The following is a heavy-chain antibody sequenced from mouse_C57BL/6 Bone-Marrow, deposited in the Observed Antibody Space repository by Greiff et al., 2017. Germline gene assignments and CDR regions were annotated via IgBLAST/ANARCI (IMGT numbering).Heavy chain of an antibody. CDR1: GFNIKDYY. Sequence: VQLQQSGAELVKPGASVKLSCTASGFNIKDYYMHWVKQSTEQGLEWIGRIDPEDGDTKYAQNFQGKATITADTSSNTAYLQLSSLTSEDTAVYYCARGTTGLRRHYAMDYWGQGTSVTVSS. V-gene: IGHV14-2*01. CDR2: IDPEDGDT. CDR3: ARGTTGLRRHYAMDY. D-gene: IGHD2-4*01. J-gene: IGHJ4*01.